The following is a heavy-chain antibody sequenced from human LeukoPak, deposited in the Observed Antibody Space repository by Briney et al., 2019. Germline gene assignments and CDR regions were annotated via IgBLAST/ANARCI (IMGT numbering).Heavy chain of an antibody. D-gene: IGHD3-3*01. J-gene: IGHJ4*02. CDR2: IKEDGSET. Sequence: PGGSLRLSCAASGFNFSYSWMSWVRQAPGKGLEWVANIKEDGSETYYADSVMGRVTISRDNAENSLFLQMTSLRGEDTAVYFCARRTTIFPRRYFFDYWGQGTLVTVSS. V-gene: IGHV3-7*01. CDR1: GFNFSYSW. CDR3: ARRTTIFPRRYFFDY.